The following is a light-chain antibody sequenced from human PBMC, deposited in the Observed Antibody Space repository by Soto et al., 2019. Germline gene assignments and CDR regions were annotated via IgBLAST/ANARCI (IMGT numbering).Light chain of an antibody. J-gene: IGLJ3*02. Sequence: QAVVTQPPSVSGAPGQRVTISCTGSSSNIGAGYDVHWYQQLPGTAPKLLIYGNSNRPSGVPDRFSGPKSGTSASLAITGLQAEDEADYYCQSYDSSWVFGGGTKLTVL. V-gene: IGLV1-40*01. CDR3: QSYDSSWV. CDR2: GNS. CDR1: SSNIGAGYD.